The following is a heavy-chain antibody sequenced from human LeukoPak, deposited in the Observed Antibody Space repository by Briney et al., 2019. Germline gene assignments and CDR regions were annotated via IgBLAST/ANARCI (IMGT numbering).Heavy chain of an antibody. CDR1: AFTFSDYS. Sequence: GGSLRLSCAASAFTFSDYSMNWVRQAPGKGLGWVSYISGRSSTIYYADSVKGRFTISRDNAKNSMYLQMNSLRAEDTAVYYCARDRIKSGSYYFDYWGQGTLVTVSS. D-gene: IGHD1-26*01. V-gene: IGHV3-48*01. J-gene: IGHJ4*02. CDR2: ISGRSSTI. CDR3: ARDRIKSGSYYFDY.